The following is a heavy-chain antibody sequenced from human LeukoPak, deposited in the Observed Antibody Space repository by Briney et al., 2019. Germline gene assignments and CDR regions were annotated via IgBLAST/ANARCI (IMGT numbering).Heavy chain of an antibody. V-gene: IGHV3-43*01. CDR3: AKDVGAAAAPYPFDY. Sequence: GGSLPLSCAASGFTFDDYTMHWVRQAPGKGLEWVSLISWDGGRKHYADSVKGRFTISRDNSKNSLYLQMNSLRSEDTALYYCAKDVGAAAAPYPFDYWGPGSPVTVSS. CDR2: ISWDGGRK. J-gene: IGHJ4*01. CDR1: GFTFDDYT. D-gene: IGHD6-13*01.